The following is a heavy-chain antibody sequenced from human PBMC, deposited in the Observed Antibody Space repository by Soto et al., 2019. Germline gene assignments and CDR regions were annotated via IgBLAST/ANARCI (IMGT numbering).Heavy chain of an antibody. D-gene: IGHD3-3*01. Sequence: SETLSLTCTVSGGSISSYYWSWIRQPPGKGLEWIGYIYYSGSTNYNPSLKSRVTISVDTSKNQFSLKLSSVTAADTAVYYCARQGVRFLDYQFDPWGQGTLVTVSS. V-gene: IGHV4-59*08. J-gene: IGHJ5*02. CDR3: ARQGVRFLDYQFDP. CDR1: GGSISSYY. CDR2: IYYSGST.